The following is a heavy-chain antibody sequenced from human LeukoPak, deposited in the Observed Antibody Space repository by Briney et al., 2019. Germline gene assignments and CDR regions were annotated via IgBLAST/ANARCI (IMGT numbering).Heavy chain of an antibody. CDR2: IRSKANSYAT. J-gene: IGHJ4*02. CDR3: TRPDDYGDY. V-gene: IGHV3-73*01. Sequence: GGSLRLSCAASGFTFSGSAMHWVRQASGKGLEWVGRIRSKANSYATAYASSVKGTFTISRDDSKNTAYLQMNSLKTEDTAVYYCTRPDDYGDYWGQGTLVTVSS. CDR1: GFTFSGSA.